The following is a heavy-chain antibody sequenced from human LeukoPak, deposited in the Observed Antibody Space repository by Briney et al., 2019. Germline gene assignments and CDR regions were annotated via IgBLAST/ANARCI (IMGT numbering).Heavy chain of an antibody. J-gene: IGHJ6*02. D-gene: IGHD2-2*01. CDR3: AREFIVVVPAAAYGMDV. CDR2: ISTYNGNT. V-gene: IGHV1-18*01. CDR1: GYTFTSFG. Sequence: ASVKVSCKASGYTFTSFGISWVRQAPGQGLEWMGWISTYNGNTNYAQKPQGRVTMTTDTSTSTAYMELRSLRSDDTAVYYCAREFIVVVPAAAYGMDVWGQGTTVTVSS.